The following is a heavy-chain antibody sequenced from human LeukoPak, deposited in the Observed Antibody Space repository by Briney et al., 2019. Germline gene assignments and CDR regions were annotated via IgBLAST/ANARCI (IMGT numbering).Heavy chain of an antibody. CDR2: VYYTGST. V-gene: IGHV4-59*01. D-gene: IGHD3-3*01. J-gene: IGHJ5*01. Sequence: NPSETLSFTCIVSGGSINDYYWNWIRQPPGKGLEWIGYVYYTGSTYYNPSLRSRVSISEDRAKNQLSLKMSSVTAADTAMYYCARMPGLLSPYFDSWGLGTLVTVSS. CDR3: ARMPGLLSPYFDS. CDR1: GGSINDYY.